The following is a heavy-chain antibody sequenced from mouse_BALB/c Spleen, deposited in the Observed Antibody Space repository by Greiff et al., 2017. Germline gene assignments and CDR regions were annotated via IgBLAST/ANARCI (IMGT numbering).Heavy chain of an antibody. V-gene: IGHV5-12-2*01. J-gene: IGHJ2*01. CDR2: ISNGGGST. CDR1: GFTFSSYT. CDR3: ARGKLPFFDY. Sequence: EVQGVESGGGLVQPGGSLKLSCAASGFTFSSYTMSWVRQTPEKRLEWVAYISNGGGSTYYPDTVKGRFTISRDNAKNTLYLQMSSLKSEDTAMYYCARGKLPFFDYWGQGTTLTVSS.